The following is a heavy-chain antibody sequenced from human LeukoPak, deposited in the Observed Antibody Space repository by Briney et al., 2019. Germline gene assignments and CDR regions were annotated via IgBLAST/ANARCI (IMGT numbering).Heavy chain of an antibody. CDR3: AKEDLSSSRYYFEN. Sequence: GGSLRLSCAASGFDFSNCAMSWVRQAPGMGLEWVSATTPAGAGTYYADSVKGRFTISRDNAKNTLYLHMNSLRAEDTAVYYCAKEDLSSSRYYFENWVQGALVIVSS. J-gene: IGHJ4*02. V-gene: IGHV3-23*01. D-gene: IGHD6-6*01. CDR1: GFDFSNCA. CDR2: TTPAGAGT.